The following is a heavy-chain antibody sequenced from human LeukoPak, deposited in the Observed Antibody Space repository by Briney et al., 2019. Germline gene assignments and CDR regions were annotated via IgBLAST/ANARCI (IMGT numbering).Heavy chain of an antibody. CDR3: ASTSRRHSSSWPIAPQIFDY. V-gene: IGHV1-69*13. D-gene: IGHD6-13*01. Sequence: RASVKVSCKASGGTFSSYAISWVRQAPGQGLEWMGGIIPIFGTANYAQKFQGRVTITADESASTAYMELSSLRSEDTAVYYCASTSRRHSSSWPIAPQIFDYWGQGTLVTVSS. CDR1: GGTFSSYA. J-gene: IGHJ4*02. CDR2: IIPIFGTA.